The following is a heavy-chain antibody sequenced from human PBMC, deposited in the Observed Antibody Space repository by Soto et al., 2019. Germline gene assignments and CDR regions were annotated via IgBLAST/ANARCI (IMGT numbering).Heavy chain of an antibody. J-gene: IGHJ4*02. CDR1: GSSINDYY. V-gene: IGHV4-59*01. CDR3: ARGSMIRGAPFDY. Sequence: PSETLSLTCTVSGSSINDYYWSWIRRPPGKGLEWIAFVYDSGTTNYNPSLKSRVTISLDTSKNQLFLKLTSVTAADTAVYYCARGSMIRGAPFDYCGQGTLVTVSS. CDR2: VYDSGTT. D-gene: IGHD3-10*01.